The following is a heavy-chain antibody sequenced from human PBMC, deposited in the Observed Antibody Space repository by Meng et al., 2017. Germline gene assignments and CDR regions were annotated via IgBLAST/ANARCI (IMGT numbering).Heavy chain of an antibody. J-gene: IGHJ4*02. CDR3: ARGLIAVAGTLFDY. CDR1: GFTFSSYA. D-gene: IGHD6-19*01. CDR2: ISYDGSNK. Sequence: GESLKISCAASGFTFSSYAMHWVRQAPGKGLEWVAVISYDGSNKYYADSVKGRFTISRDNSKNTRYLQMNSLRAEDTAVYYCARGLIAVAGTLFDYWGQGTLVTVSS. V-gene: IGHV3-30*04.